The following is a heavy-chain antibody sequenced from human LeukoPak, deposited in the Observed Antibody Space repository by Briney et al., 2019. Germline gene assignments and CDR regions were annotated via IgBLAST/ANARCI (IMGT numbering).Heavy chain of an antibody. CDR3: ARGRDCSSTSCPGLRDYFDY. D-gene: IGHD2-2*01. V-gene: IGHV4-4*07. J-gene: IGHJ4*02. CDR1: GGSISSYY. CDR2: IYTSGST. Sequence: SETLSLTCTVSGGSISSYYWSWIRQPAGKGLEWIGRIYTSGSTNYNPSLKSRVTISVDTSKNQFSLKLSSVTAADTAVYYCARGRDCSSTSCPGLRDYFDYWGQGTLVTVSS.